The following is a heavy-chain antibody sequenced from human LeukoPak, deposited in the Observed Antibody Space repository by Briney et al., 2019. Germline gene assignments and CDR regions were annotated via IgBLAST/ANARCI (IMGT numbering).Heavy chain of an antibody. Sequence: GGSLRLSCAASGFTFSSYAMHWVRQAPGKGLEWVAVISYDGSNKYYADSVKGRFTISRDNSKNTLYLQMNSLRAEDTAVYYCARGYYYYGMDVWGQGTTVTVSS. CDR2: ISYDGSNK. J-gene: IGHJ6*02. CDR1: GFTFSSYA. CDR3: ARGYYYYGMDV. V-gene: IGHV3-30*04.